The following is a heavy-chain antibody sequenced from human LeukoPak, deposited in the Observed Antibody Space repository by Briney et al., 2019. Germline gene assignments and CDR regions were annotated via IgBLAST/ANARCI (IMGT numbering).Heavy chain of an antibody. V-gene: IGHV1-18*01. CDR1: GYTFTSYG. D-gene: IGHD4-11*01. Sequence: ASVKVSCKASGYTFTSYGISWVRQAPGQGLEWMGWISAYNGNTNYAQKLQGRITMTTDTSTSTAYMELRSLRSDDTAVYYCARGGGHDYSVYYFDYWGQGTLVTVSS. J-gene: IGHJ4*02. CDR2: ISAYNGNT. CDR3: ARGGGHDYSVYYFDY.